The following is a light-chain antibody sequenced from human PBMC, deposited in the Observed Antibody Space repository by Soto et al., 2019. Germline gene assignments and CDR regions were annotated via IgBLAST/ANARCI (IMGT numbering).Light chain of an antibody. Sequence: QSVLTQPASVSGSRGQSITISCTGTSSNIGSYNFVSWYRQYPGKAPELIIYEVSQRPSTFFNRFSGSKSGNTASLTVSGLQSDDEADYYCCSYAGNNILVFGGGTKVTVL. J-gene: IGLJ3*02. CDR1: SSNIGSYNF. V-gene: IGLV2-23*02. CDR2: EVS. CDR3: CSYAGNNILV.